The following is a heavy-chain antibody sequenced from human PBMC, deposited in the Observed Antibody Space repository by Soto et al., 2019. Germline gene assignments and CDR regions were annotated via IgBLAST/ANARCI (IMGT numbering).Heavy chain of an antibody. CDR2: IYYSGST. D-gene: IGHD5-18*01. V-gene: IGHV4-31*03. J-gene: IGHJ4*02. CDR1: GGFISSGGYY. CDR3: ARLGYSYGPLDY. Sequence: SETLSLPCTVSGGFISSGGYYWSWIRQHPGKGLKWIGYIYYSGSTYYNPSLKIRVTISVDTSKNQFSLKLSPVTAADTSVYYCARLGYSYGPLDYWGQGTLVTVSS.